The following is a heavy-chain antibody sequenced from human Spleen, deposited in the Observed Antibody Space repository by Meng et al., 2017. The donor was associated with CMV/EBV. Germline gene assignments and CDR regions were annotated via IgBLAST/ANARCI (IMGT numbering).Heavy chain of an antibody. Sequence: GGSLRLSCAASGFTFTNYAMSWVRQAPGKGLEWVSVIYSGESSTYYADSVKGRFTLSRDNAKNSLYLQMNSLRAEDTAVYYCARGGIPTVTTFRKNAFDIWGQGTMVTVSS. CDR3: ARGGIPTVTTFRKNAFDI. CDR2: IYSGESST. J-gene: IGHJ3*02. D-gene: IGHD4-17*01. V-gene: IGHV3-23*03. CDR1: GFTFTNYA.